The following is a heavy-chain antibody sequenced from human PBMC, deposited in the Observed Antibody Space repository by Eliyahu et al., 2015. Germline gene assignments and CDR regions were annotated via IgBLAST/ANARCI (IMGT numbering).Heavy chain of an antibody. Sequence: EVXLLESGGGLVQPGGXRXLXCAAXGXTFSSDAMSWVRQAPGKGLEGVSAIIXSGGSTYYADSAKGRFTISRDNSKNTLYLQMNSLRAEDTAVYYCAKDHIVGATDHSDYWGQGTLVTVSS. D-gene: IGHD1-26*01. CDR1: GXTFSSDA. CDR2: IIXSGGST. CDR3: AKDHIVGATDHSDY. V-gene: IGHV3-23*01. J-gene: IGHJ4*02.